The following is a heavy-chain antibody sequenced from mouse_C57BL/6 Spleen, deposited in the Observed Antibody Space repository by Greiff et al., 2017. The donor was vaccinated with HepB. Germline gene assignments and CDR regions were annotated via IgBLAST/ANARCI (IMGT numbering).Heavy chain of an antibody. CDR2: IYPRSGNT. D-gene: IGHD2-4*01. CDR1: GYTFTSYG. J-gene: IGHJ1*03. Sequence: VQLQQSGAELARPGASVKLSCKASGYTFTSYGISWVKQRTGQGLEWIGEIYPRSGNTYYNEKFKGKATLTADKSSSTAYMELRSLTSEDSVVYFGARGEDDDEGYCYCDVWGTGTTVTVSS. V-gene: IGHV1-81*01. CDR3: ARGEDDDEGYCYCDV.